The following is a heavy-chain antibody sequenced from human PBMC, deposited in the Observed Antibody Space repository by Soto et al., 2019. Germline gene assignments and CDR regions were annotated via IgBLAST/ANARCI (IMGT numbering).Heavy chain of an antibody. CDR2: IYHSGST. D-gene: IGHD2-2*01. V-gene: IGHV4-31*03. CDR3: ARVLPAAIGGWFDP. Sequence: SETLSLTCTVSGGSISSGGYYWSWIRQHPGKGLEWIGYIYHSGSTYYNPSLKSRVTISIDTSKNQFSLKLSSVTAADTAVYYCARVLPAAIGGWFDPWGQGTLVTVSS. CDR1: GGSISSGGYY. J-gene: IGHJ5*02.